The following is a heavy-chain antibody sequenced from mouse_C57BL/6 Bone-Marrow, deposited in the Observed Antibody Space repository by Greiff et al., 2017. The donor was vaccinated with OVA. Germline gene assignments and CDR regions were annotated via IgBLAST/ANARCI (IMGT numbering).Heavy chain of an antibody. J-gene: IGHJ2*01. D-gene: IGHD1-1*01. CDR1: GFTFTNYY. CDR3: ARYKGRVAVDYFDY. Sequence: EVMLVESGGGLVQPGDSLSLSCAASGFTFTNYYMSWVRQPPGKALEWLAFIRNKPNGSTTEYSASVKGRFTISRDNSQSILYLQMNGLRAEDSATYYCARYKGRVAVDYFDYWGQGTALTVSS. CDR2: IRNKPNGSTT. V-gene: IGHV7-3*01.